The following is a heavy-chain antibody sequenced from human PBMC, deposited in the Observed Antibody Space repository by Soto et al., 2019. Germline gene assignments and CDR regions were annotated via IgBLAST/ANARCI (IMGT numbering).Heavy chain of an antibody. V-gene: IGHV1-69*01. Sequence: QVQLEQSGAEVKKHGSSVKVSCNASGGTFSSYAISWVRQAPGQGLEWMGGIIPIFGTANYAQKFQGRVTITADESTSTAYMELRSLRSEDTAVYYCARGIAAAVMYYYGMDVWNQGTTVTVSS. J-gene: IGHJ6*01. CDR3: ARGIAAAVMYYYGMDV. D-gene: IGHD6-13*01. CDR1: GGTFSSYA. CDR2: IIPIFGTA.